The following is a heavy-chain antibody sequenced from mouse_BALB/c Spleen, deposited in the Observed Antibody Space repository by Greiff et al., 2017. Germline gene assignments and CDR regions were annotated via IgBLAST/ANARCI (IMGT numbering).Heavy chain of an antibody. CDR1: GYSITSDYA. CDR3: ARWDYYGGNYFDY. D-gene: IGHD1-1*01. Sequence: EVQLVESGPGLVKPSQSLSLTCTVTGYSITSDYAWNWIRQFPGNKLEWMGYISYSGSTGYNPSLKSRISITRDTSKNQFFLQLNSVTTEDTATYYCARWDYYGGNYFDYWGQGTTLTVSS. V-gene: IGHV3-2*02. CDR2: ISYSGST. J-gene: IGHJ2*01.